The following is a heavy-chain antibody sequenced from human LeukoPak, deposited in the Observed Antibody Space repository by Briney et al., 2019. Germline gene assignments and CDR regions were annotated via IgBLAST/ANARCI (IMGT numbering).Heavy chain of an antibody. CDR2: INHSGST. CDR3: ARAATSITMVRGVRFDY. V-gene: IGHV4-34*01. D-gene: IGHD3-10*01. CDR1: GRSFSGYY. J-gene: IGHJ4*02. Sequence: SETLSLTCAVDGRSFSGYYSSWIRPPPGKGMEWIGEINHSGSTNYNPSLKSRVTISVDTSKNQFSLKLSSVTAADTAVYYCARAATSITMVRGVRFDYWGQGTLVTVSS.